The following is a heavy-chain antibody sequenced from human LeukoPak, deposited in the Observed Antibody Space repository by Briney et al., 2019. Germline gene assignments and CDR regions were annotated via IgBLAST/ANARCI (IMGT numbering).Heavy chain of an antibody. Sequence: SQTLSLTCTVSGGSISSGGYYWSWIRQHPGKGLEWIGYIYYSGSTYYNPSLKSRVTISVDTSKNQFSLKLSSVTAADTAVYYCARIQVPQPYSGYDERSGMDVWGQGTTVTVSS. D-gene: IGHD5-12*01. CDR3: ARIQVPQPYSGYDERSGMDV. J-gene: IGHJ6*02. CDR2: IYYSGST. CDR1: GGSISSGGYY. V-gene: IGHV4-31*03.